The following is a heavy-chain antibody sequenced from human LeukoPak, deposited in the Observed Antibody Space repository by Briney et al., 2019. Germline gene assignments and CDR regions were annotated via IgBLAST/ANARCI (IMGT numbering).Heavy chain of an antibody. CDR3: ARARVPAAILEDMADYYMDV. D-gene: IGHD2-2*02. CDR2: IRYDGSLE. Sequence: GGSLRLSCAASAFTFSRYGMHWVRQAPGEGLEWVAFIRYDGSLEHYADSVKGRFTISRDNSKNTLYLQMNSLRAEDTAVYYCARARVPAAILEDMADYYMDVWGKGTTVTVSS. J-gene: IGHJ6*03. CDR1: AFTFSRYG. V-gene: IGHV3-30*02.